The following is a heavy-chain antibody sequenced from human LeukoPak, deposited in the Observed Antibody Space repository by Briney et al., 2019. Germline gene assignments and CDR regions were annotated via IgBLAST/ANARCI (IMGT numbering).Heavy chain of an antibody. J-gene: IGHJ4*02. CDR1: GGSISGYY. D-gene: IGHD2-2*01. CDR2: LYTSGST. CDR3: ARDSVVPAAMFDY. V-gene: IGHV4-4*07. Sequence: KTSETLSLTCTVSGGSISGYYWSWIRQPAGKGLEWIGRLYTSGSTNYNPSLKSRVTMSVDTSKNQFSLKLRSVTAADTAVYYCARDSVVPAAMFDYWGQGTLVTVSS.